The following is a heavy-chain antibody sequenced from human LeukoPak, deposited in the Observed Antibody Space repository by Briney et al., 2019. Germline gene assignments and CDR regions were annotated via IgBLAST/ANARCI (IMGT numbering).Heavy chain of an antibody. CDR2: IYTSGST. D-gene: IGHD4-11*01. V-gene: IGHV4-4*07. CDR1: GGSISSYY. J-gene: IGHJ4*02. CDR3: ARDGLTTVTTYYFDY. Sequence: SETLSLTCTVSGGSISSYYWSWIRQPAGKGLEWIGRIYTSGSTNYNPSLKSRVTMSVDTSKNQFSLKLSSVTAADTAVYYCARDGLTTVTTYYFDYWGQGTLVTVSS.